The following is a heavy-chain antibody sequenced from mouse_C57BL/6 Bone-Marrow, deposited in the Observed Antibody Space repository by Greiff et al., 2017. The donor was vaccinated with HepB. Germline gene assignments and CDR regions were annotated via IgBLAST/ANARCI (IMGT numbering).Heavy chain of an antibody. J-gene: IGHJ4*01. V-gene: IGHV2-6*01. CDR1: GFSLTSYG. CDR3: ATYYYGSSPYAMDY. CDR2: IWGVGST. Sequence: VQLQESGPGLVAPSQSLSITCTVSGFSLTSYGVDWVRQSPGKGLEWLGVIWGVGSTNYNSALKSRLNISKDNSKSQVFLKMNSQQTDDTAMYYCATYYYGSSPYAMDYWGQGTSVTVSS. D-gene: IGHD1-1*01.